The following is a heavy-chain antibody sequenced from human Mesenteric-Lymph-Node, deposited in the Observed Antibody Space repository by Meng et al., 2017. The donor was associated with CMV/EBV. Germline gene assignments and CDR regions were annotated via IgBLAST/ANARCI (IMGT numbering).Heavy chain of an antibody. CDR3: AKDRYGGHSKVFEN. Sequence: ASGFAFSTYAMHWVSQAPGKGLEWVAGLSYDGSNTYYADSVKGRFTISRDNSLNTLFLQMTSLRAEDTAVYYCAKDRYGGHSKVFENWGQGALVTVSS. CDR1: GFAFSTYA. CDR2: LSYDGSNT. D-gene: IGHD4-23*01. J-gene: IGHJ4*02. V-gene: IGHV3-30*04.